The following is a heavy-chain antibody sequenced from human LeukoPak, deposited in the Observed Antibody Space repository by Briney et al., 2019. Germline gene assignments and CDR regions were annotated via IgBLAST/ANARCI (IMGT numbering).Heavy chain of an antibody. J-gene: IGHJ6*03. V-gene: IGHV1-18*01. CDR2: ISAYNGNT. D-gene: IGHD3-9*01. CDR1: GYTFISYD. Sequence: ASVKVSCKASGYTFISYDSSWVRQAPGHGLEGMGWISAYNGNTNYAQKLQGRVTMTTDTSTSTAYVELRSLRSDDTAVEYCAREGREGVRYYGYYMDVWGKGTTVTVSS. CDR3: AREGREGVRYYGYYMDV.